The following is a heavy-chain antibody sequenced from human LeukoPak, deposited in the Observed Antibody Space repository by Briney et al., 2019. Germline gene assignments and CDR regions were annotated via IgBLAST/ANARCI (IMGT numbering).Heavy chain of an antibody. CDR3: ARLQSTARAFDI. D-gene: IGHD6-6*01. CDR2: IYYSGST. CDR1: GGSISSGSYY. J-gene: IGHJ3*02. Sequence: SETLSLTCTVSGGSISSGSYYWGWIRQPPGKGLEWIGSIYYSGSTYYNPSLKSRVTISVDTSKNQFSLKLSSVTAADTAVYYCARLQSTARAFDIWGQGTMVTVSS. V-gene: IGHV4-39*01.